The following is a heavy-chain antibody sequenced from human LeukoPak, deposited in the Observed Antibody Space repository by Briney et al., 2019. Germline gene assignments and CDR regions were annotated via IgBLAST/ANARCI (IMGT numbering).Heavy chain of an antibody. CDR1: GGSISSNNW. V-gene: IGHV4-4*02. CDR3: ARDRGGYTYSHDY. CDR2: IYHDGST. D-gene: IGHD5-18*01. Sequence: SETLSLTCAVSGGSISSNNWWIWVRQSPGKGLEWIGEIYHDGSTNYNPSLKSRVTISMDKSKNQLSLKLNFVTAADTAVYYCARDRGGYTYSHDYWGQGTLVTVSS. J-gene: IGHJ4*02.